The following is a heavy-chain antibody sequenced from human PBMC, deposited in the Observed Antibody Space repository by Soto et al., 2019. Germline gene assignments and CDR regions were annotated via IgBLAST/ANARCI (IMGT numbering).Heavy chain of an antibody. CDR1: GFTFSSYW. CDR2: IKQDGSEK. CDR3: ARDRIMWEPEAFVI. J-gene: IGHJ3*02. D-gene: IGHD1-26*01. Sequence: GGSLRLSCAASGFTFSSYWMSWVRQAPGKGLEWVANIKQDGSEKYYVDSVKGRFTISRDNAKNSLYLQMNSLRAEDTAVYYCARDRIMWEPEAFVIWGQGTMVTVSS. V-gene: IGHV3-7*03.